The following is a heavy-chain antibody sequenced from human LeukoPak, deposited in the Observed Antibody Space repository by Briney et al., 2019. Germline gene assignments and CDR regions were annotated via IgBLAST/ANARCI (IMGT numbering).Heavy chain of an antibody. Sequence: GESLKISCEGSGYTFTSYWIAWVRQMPGKGLEWMGIIYPGDSDTRYSPSFQGQVTNSDDKSISTAYLQCSSLKASDTGIYYCARGYCSGGTFYFDAFDIWGQGTMVTVSS. J-gene: IGHJ3*02. CDR2: IYPGDSDT. V-gene: IGHV5-51*01. CDR1: GYTFTSYW. CDR3: ARGYCSGGTFYFDAFDI. D-gene: IGHD2-15*01.